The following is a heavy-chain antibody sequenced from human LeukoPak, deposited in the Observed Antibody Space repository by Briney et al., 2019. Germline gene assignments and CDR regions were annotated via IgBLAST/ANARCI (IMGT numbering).Heavy chain of an antibody. CDR2: IRYDGSNK. CDR1: GFTFSSYG. CDR3: AKDSAHIIAAAGLFDY. Sequence: GGSLRLSCAASGFTFSSYGMHWVRQAPGKGLEWVAFIRYDGSNKYYADSVKGRFTISRDNSKNTLYLQMNSLRAEDTAVYYCAKDSAHIIAAAGLFDYWGQGTLVTVSS. D-gene: IGHD6-13*01. V-gene: IGHV3-30*02. J-gene: IGHJ4*02.